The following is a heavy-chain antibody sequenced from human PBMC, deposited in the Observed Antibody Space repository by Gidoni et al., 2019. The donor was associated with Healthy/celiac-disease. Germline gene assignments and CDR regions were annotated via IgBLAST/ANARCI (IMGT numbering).Heavy chain of an antibody. Sequence: QVQLVESGGGVVQPGRSLRLSCAASGFTFSSYGRHWVRQAPGKGLEWVAVIWYDGSNKYYADSVKGRFTISRDNSKNTLYLQMNSLRAEDTAVYYCARDSSSVISHFDYWGQGTLVTVSS. V-gene: IGHV3-33*01. D-gene: IGHD3-16*02. CDR1: GFTFSSYG. CDR2: IWYDGSNK. J-gene: IGHJ4*02. CDR3: ARDSSSVISHFDY.